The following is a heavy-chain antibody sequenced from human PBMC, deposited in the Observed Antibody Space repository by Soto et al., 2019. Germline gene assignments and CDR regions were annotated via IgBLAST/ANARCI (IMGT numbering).Heavy chain of an antibody. CDR1: GFTFSNAW. CDR3: TTPSLYYYGSGDFDY. D-gene: IGHD3-10*01. Sequence: GGSLRLSCAASGFTFSNAWMNWVRQAPGKGLEWVGRIKSKTDGGRTDYAAPVKGRFTISRDDSKNTLYLQMNSLKTEDTAVYYCTTPSLYYYGSGDFDYWGQGTLVTVSS. CDR2: IKSKTDGGRT. J-gene: IGHJ4*02. V-gene: IGHV3-15*07.